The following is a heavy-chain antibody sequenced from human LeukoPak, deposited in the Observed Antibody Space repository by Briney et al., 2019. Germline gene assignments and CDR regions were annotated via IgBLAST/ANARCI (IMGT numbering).Heavy chain of an antibody. V-gene: IGHV3-23*01. J-gene: IGHJ6*03. Sequence: PGGSLRLSCAASGFTFRSYGMSWVRQAPGKGLEWVSAISGSGGSTYYADSVKGRFTISRDNSKNTLYLQMSSLRAEDTAVYYCGSSPYGSNYYYYYYMDVWGKGTTVTISS. CDR3: GSSPYGSNYYYYYYMDV. CDR1: GFTFRSYG. D-gene: IGHD3-10*01. CDR2: ISGSGGST.